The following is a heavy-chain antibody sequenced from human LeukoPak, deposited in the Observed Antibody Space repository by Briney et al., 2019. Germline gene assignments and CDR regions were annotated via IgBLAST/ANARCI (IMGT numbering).Heavy chain of an antibody. J-gene: IGHJ4*02. CDR2: IIPILGIA. Sequence: ASVKVSCKASGGTFSSYAISWVRQAPGQGLEWMGRIIPILGIANYAQKFQGRVTITADKSTSTAYMELSSLRSEDTAVYYCARLPPTAAGNIYWGQGTLVTVSS. V-gene: IGHV1-69*04. CDR1: GGTFSSYA. D-gene: IGHD6-13*01. CDR3: ARLPPTAAGNIY.